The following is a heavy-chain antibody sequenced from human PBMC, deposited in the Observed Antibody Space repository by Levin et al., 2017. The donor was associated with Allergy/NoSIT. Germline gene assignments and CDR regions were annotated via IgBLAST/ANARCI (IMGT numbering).Heavy chain of an antibody. D-gene: IGHD1-26*01. CDR2: IFFGGNI. V-gene: IGHV4-39*01. CDR1: GPSISSTLYY. Sequence: PSETLSLTCTVSGPSISSTLYYWGWIRQPPGKGLEWIGSIFFGGNIYYNPSLQSRVTISVDTSQNQFSLNLTSMTAADTAVYYCARLPTRGLGALAIDYWGQGTLVTVSS. J-gene: IGHJ4*02. CDR3: ARLPTRGLGALAIDY.